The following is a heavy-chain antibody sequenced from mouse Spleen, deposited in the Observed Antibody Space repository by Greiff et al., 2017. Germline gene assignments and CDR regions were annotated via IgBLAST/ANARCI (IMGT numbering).Heavy chain of an antibody. D-gene: IGHD2-3*01. Sequence: EVHLVESGGGLVQPGGSLSLSCAASGFTFTDYYMSWVRQPPGKALEWLGFIRNKANGYTTEYSASVKGRFTISRDNSQSILYLQMNALRAEDSATYYCARSDGYSLAMDYWGQGTSVTVSS. J-gene: IGHJ4*01. CDR1: GFTFTDYY. V-gene: IGHV7-3*01. CDR3: ARSDGYSLAMDY. CDR2: IRNKANGYTT.